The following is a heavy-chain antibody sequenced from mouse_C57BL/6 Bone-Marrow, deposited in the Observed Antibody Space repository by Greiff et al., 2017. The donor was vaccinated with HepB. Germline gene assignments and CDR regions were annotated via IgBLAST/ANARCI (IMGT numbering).Heavy chain of an antibody. CDR2: IYPGSGNT. J-gene: IGHJ2*01. Sequence: VQLQQPGAELVKPGASVKLSCKASGYTFTSYWMHWVKQRPGQGLEWIARIYPGSGNTYYNEKFKGKATLTAEKSSSTAYMQLSSLTSEDSAVYFCARSITTVVVDYWGQGTTLTVSS. V-gene: IGHV1-76*01. D-gene: IGHD1-1*01. CDR3: ARSITTVVVDY. CDR1: GYTFTSYW.